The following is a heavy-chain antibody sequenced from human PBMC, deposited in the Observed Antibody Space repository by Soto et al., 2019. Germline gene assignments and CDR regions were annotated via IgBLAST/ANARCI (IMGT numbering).Heavy chain of an antibody. J-gene: IGHJ3*02. V-gene: IGHV4-39*01. CDR1: GGSISSSSYY. D-gene: IGHD3-22*01. CDR2: IYYSGST. CDR3: YGGVGGITMIVVVKSHADAFDI. Sequence: SETLSLTCTVSGGSISSSSYYWGWIRQPPGKGLEWIGSIYYSGSTYYNPSLKSRVTISVDTSKNQFSLKLSSVTAADTAVYYFYGGVGGITMIVVVKSHADAFDIWGQGTMVTVSS.